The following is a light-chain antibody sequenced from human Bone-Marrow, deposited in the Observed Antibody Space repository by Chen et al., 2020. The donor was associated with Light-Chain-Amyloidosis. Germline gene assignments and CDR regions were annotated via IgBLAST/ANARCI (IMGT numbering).Light chain of an antibody. Sequence: EIVLTQSPGTLSLSPGEGANLSCRASQTISSNYLTWYQQKFGQAPSLLIYGSSSRATGIPDRVTGSGCGTDFTLTINRLEPEDFAMYYCKQYGTSPLTFGGGTKVEI. J-gene: IGKJ4*01. CDR1: QTISSNY. CDR2: GSS. V-gene: IGKV3-20*01. CDR3: KQYGTSPLT.